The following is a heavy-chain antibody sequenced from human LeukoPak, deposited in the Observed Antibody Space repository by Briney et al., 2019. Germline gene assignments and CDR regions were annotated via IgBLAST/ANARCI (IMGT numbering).Heavy chain of an antibody. CDR2: ITTSDGNT. Sequence: GGSLRLSCAASGFTFSSYTMSWVRQAPGKGLEWVSTITTSDGNTYYADSVKGRFTVSKDNSKNTLFLQMNSLRAEDTAVYYCAKDGGLWVSAHWGDSWGRGTLVTVSS. CDR1: GFTFSSYT. V-gene: IGHV3-23*01. CDR3: AKDGGLWVSAHWGDS. D-gene: IGHD7-27*01. J-gene: IGHJ4*02.